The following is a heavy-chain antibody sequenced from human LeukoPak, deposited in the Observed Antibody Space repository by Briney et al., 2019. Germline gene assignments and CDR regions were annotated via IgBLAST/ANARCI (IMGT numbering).Heavy chain of an antibody. J-gene: IGHJ2*01. CDR3: ARSRGYSGYDPFGYWYFDL. CDR1: GGSISSGGYY. Sequence: SQTLSLTCTVSGGSISSGGYYWSWLRQHPGKGLEWIGYIYYSGSTYYNPSLKSRVTISVDTSKNQFSLKLSSVAAADTAVYYCARSRGYSGYDPFGYWYFDLWGRGTLVTVSS. CDR2: IYYSGST. D-gene: IGHD5-12*01. V-gene: IGHV4-31*03.